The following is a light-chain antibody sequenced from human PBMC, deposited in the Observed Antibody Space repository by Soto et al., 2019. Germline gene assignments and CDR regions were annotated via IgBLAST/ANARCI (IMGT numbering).Light chain of an antibody. Sequence: QSVLTQPPSVSAAPGQRVTISCSGSASNVGTHFVSWYQHLPGAAPKLLIYDNDERPSEIPDRFSGSNSDTSATLTITGLQTGDEADYYCGTWDSGLTAGVFGGGTKVTVL. CDR1: ASNVGTHF. CDR3: GTWDSGLTAGV. CDR2: DND. J-gene: IGLJ2*01. V-gene: IGLV1-51*01.